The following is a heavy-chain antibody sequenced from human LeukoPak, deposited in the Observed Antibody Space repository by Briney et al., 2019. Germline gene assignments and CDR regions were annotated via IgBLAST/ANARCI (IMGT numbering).Heavy chain of an antibody. CDR2: INSDGSST. CDR3: AKEGSLIGFLEWHDI. Sequence: GGSLRLSCAASGFTFSSYWMHWVRQAPGKGLVWVSRINSDGSSTSYADSVKGRFTISRDNAKNTLYLQMNSLRAEDTAMYYCAKEGSLIGFLEWHDIWGQGTMVTVSS. V-gene: IGHV3-74*01. J-gene: IGHJ3*02. CDR1: GFTFSSYW. D-gene: IGHD3-3*02.